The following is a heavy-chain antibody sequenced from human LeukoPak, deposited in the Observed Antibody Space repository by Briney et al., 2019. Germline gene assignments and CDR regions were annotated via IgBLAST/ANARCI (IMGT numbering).Heavy chain of an antibody. Sequence: SETLSLTCTVSGGSISSSSYYWGWIRQPPGKGLEWIGSIYYSGSTYYNPSLKSRVTISVDTSKNQFSLKLSSVTAADTAVYYCARPLNYDTRGGASFDYWGQGTLVTVSS. D-gene: IGHD3-9*01. CDR1: GGSISSSSYY. J-gene: IGHJ4*02. V-gene: IGHV4-39*07. CDR2: IYYSGST. CDR3: ARPLNYDTRGGASFDY.